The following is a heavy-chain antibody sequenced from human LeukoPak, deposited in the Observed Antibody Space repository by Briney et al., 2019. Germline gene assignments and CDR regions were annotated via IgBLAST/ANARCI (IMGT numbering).Heavy chain of an antibody. V-gene: IGHV4-34*01. CDR1: GGSFSGYY. D-gene: IGHD3-3*01. CDR3: ARGPAGVVTPLDY. CDR2: INHSGST. J-gene: IGHJ4*02. Sequence: SETLSLTCAVYGGSFSGYYWNWLRQPPGKGLGWIGEINHSGSTNYNPSLKSRVNILVDTSKNQFSLKVSSVTAAGTAVYYCARGPAGVVTPLDYWGQGTLVTVSS.